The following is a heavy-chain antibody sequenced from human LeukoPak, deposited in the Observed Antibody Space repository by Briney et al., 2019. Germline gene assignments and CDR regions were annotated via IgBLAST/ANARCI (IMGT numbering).Heavy chain of an antibody. D-gene: IGHD2-2*02. Sequence: SETLSLTCTVSGGSISSSSYYWGWIRQPPGKGLEWIGSIYYSGSTYYNPSLKSRVTISVDTSKNQFSLKLSSVTAADTAVYYCARDREDCSSTSCYTDTGNWFDPWGQGTLVTVSS. CDR1: GGSISSSSYY. J-gene: IGHJ5*02. V-gene: IGHV4-39*07. CDR3: ARDREDCSSTSCYTDTGNWFDP. CDR2: IYYSGST.